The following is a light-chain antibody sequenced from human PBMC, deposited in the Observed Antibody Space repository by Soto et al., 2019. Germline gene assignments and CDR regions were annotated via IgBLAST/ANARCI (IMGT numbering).Light chain of an antibody. CDR3: QQRSNWSRIT. J-gene: IGKJ5*01. V-gene: IGKV3-11*01. Sequence: GLTHSPSFRSLSPVGRAPLSWSACQSVSSYLAWYQQKSGQAPRLLIYDASNRATGIPARFSGSGSGTDLTLTISSLEPEDFAVYYCQQRSNWSRITFGQGTLLEIK. CDR1: QSVSSY. CDR2: DAS.